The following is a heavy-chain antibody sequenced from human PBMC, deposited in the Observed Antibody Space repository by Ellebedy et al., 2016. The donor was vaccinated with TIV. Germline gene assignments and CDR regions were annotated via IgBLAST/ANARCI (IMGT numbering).Heavy chain of an antibody. CDR3: ARDGYCSGGSCYSDAFDI. D-gene: IGHD2-15*01. J-gene: IGHJ3*02. V-gene: IGHV1-69*13. CDR1: GGTFSSYA. Sequence: SVKVSXXASGGTFSSYAISWVRQAPGQGLEWMGGIIPIFGTANYAQKFQGRVTITADESTSTAYMELSSLRSEDTAVYYCARDGYCSGGSCYSDAFDIWGQGTMVTVSS. CDR2: IIPIFGTA.